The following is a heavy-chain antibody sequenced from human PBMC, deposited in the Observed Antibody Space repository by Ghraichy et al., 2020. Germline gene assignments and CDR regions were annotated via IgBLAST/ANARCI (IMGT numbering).Heavy chain of an antibody. Sequence: LSLTCAASGFTFSSYAMSWVRQAPGKGLEWVSAISGSGGSTYYADSVKGRFTISRDNSKNTLYLQMNSLRAEDTAVYYCAKDRYSSGWYYFDNWGQGTLVTVSS. CDR1: GFTFSSYA. J-gene: IGHJ4*02. D-gene: IGHD6-19*01. CDR3: AKDRYSSGWYYFDN. V-gene: IGHV3-23*01. CDR2: ISGSGGST.